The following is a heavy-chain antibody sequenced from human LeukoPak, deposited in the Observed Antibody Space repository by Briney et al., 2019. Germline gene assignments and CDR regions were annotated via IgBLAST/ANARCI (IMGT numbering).Heavy chain of an antibody. Sequence: ASVKVSCKASGYTFTSYAMHWVRQAPGQRLEWMGWINAGNGNTKYSQKFQGRVTITRDTSASTAYMELSSLRSEDTAVYYCARGPPLYCSSTNCYMDYFDYWGQGTLVTVSS. D-gene: IGHD2-2*02. J-gene: IGHJ4*02. V-gene: IGHV1-3*01. CDR1: GYTFTSYA. CDR2: INAGNGNT. CDR3: ARGPPLYCSSTNCYMDYFDY.